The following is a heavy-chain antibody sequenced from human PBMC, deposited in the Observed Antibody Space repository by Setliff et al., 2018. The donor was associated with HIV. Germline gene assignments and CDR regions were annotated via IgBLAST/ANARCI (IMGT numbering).Heavy chain of an antibody. Sequence: VASVKVSCKASGYTFSNYGITWVRQAPGQGLEWMGWITSYNGNTNYAKKFKGRVTMTTDTSTSTAYLELRSLRSDDTAVYYCARVGPESLPYTWDDEADTFDIWGQGTMVTVSS. CDR2: ITSYNGNT. D-gene: IGHD1-1*01. CDR3: ARVGPESLPYTWDDEADTFDI. V-gene: IGHV1-18*01. J-gene: IGHJ3*02. CDR1: GYTFSNYG.